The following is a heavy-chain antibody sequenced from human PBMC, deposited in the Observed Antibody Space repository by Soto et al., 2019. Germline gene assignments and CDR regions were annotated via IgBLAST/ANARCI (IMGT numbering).Heavy chain of an antibody. D-gene: IGHD1-26*01. J-gene: IGHJ4*02. Sequence: PSETLSLTCTVSGGSISSYYWSWIRQPPGKGLEWIGYIYYSGSTNYNPSLKSRVTISVDTSKNQFSLKLSSVTAADTAVYYCARVPIGAYYFDYWGQGTLVTVSS. CDR1: GGSISSYY. CDR3: ARVPIGAYYFDY. CDR2: IYYSGST. V-gene: IGHV4-59*08.